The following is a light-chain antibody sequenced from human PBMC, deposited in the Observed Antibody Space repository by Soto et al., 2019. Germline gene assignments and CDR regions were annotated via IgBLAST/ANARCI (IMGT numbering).Light chain of an antibody. V-gene: IGLV2-14*01. CDR3: SSYTRSGTYVV. Sequence: QSALTQPASVSGSPGQSITISCTGTSSDVGGYKYVSWYQKHPGKAPKLMIYDVSNRPSGISNRFSGSKSGNTASLAISGLQAEDEADYYCSSYTRSGTYVVFGGGTKVTVL. CDR2: DVS. CDR1: SSDVGGYKY. J-gene: IGLJ2*01.